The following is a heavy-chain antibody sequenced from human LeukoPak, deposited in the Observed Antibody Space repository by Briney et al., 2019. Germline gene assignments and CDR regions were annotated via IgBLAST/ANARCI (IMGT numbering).Heavy chain of an antibody. Sequence: HPGGSPRLSCTASGFTFDSYAMSWVRQAPGKGLEWVSSISGGSEDTYYADSVKGRFTISRDNSKSTLYLQMNSLKTEDTAVYYCVRVGSVAGSDYLDYWGQGTLVTVSS. V-gene: IGHV3-23*01. CDR3: VRVGSVAGSDYLDY. CDR2: ISGGSEDT. D-gene: IGHD6-19*01. CDR1: GFTFDSYA. J-gene: IGHJ4*02.